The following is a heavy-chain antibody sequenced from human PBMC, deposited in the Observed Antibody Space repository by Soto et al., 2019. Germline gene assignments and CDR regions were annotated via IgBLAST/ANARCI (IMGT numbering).Heavy chain of an antibody. D-gene: IGHD3-10*01. CDR1: EFTFSNAW. Sequence: EVQLVESGGGLVKPGGSLRLSCAASEFTFSNAWVTWVRQAPGKGLEWVGRIKSNSDGGTTDYAAPVEGRLTVSRDDSTNTLYLQMNSLKTEDTAIYYCTTGFRWFGEFWGQGTLVTVSS. CDR3: TTGFRWFGEF. J-gene: IGHJ4*02. V-gene: IGHV3-15*01. CDR2: IKSNSDGGTT.